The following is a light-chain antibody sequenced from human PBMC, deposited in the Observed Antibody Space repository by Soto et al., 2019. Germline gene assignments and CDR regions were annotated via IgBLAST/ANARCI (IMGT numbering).Light chain of an antibody. CDR2: AAS. CDR3: QQSSSTPPFT. V-gene: IGKV1-39*01. Sequence: DIQMTQSPSSLSASVGDRVTITCRASQSISIYLNWYQQKPGKAPKLLIYAASSLQSGVPSRFSADGSGTDFTLTISSLQPEDFATYYCQQSSSTPPFTFGHGTKVDI. J-gene: IGKJ3*01. CDR1: QSISIY.